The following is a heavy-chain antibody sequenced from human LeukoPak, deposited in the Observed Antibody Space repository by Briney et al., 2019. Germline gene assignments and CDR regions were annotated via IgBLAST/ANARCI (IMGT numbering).Heavy chain of an antibody. Sequence: ASVKVSCKASGYTFTSYYMHWVRQAPGQGLEWMGIINPSGGRTSYAQKFQGRVTMTRDTSTSTVYMELSSLRSEDTAVYYCATLRDIVVVPAATPGDYYYYRMDVWGQGTTVTVSS. D-gene: IGHD2-2*01. CDR3: ATLRDIVVVPAATPGDYYYYRMDV. CDR1: GYTFTSYY. V-gene: IGHV1-46*01. J-gene: IGHJ6*02. CDR2: INPSGGRT.